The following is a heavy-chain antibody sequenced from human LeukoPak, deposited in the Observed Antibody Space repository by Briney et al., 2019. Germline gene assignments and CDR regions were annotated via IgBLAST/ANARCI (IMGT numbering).Heavy chain of an antibody. Sequence: GGSLRLSCAASGFTFSSYAMHWVRQAPGKGLEWVALISYDGSNKYYADSVKGRFTISRDNSKNTLYLQMSSLRAEDTAVYYCAKGYGSEHSYYYYYMDVWGKGTTVTISS. V-gene: IGHV3-30*04. CDR1: GFTFSSYA. D-gene: IGHD3-10*01. J-gene: IGHJ6*03. CDR2: ISYDGSNK. CDR3: AKGYGSEHSYYYYYMDV.